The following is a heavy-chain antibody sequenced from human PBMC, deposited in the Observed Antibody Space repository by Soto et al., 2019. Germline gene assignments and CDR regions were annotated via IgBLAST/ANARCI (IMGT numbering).Heavy chain of an antibody. CDR1: GFTFSSYG. CDR2: KSYDGSNI. J-gene: IGHJ6*02. D-gene: IGHD3-3*01. CDR3: AKDVLRFLEWLAFYGMDV. Sequence: QVQLVESGGGVVQPGRSLRLSCAASGFTFSSYGMHWVRQAPGKGLEWVAVKSYDGSNIYYADSVKGRFTFSRDNSKNTLYLQMNRLRAEDTAVYYCAKDVLRFLEWLAFYGMDVWGQGTTVTVSS. V-gene: IGHV3-30*18.